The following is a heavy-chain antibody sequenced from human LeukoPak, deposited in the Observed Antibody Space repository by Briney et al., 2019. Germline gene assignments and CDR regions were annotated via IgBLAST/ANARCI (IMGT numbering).Heavy chain of an antibody. Sequence: GGSLRLSCATSGFTFDSHWMSWVRQALGKGLQWVATINRDGSESYYVDSVKGRFTMSKDNAKNSLDLQVNSLRVEDTAVYYCARELGGLSAPLDQWGQGTLVTVSS. J-gene: IGHJ4*02. CDR2: INRDGSES. CDR3: ARELGGLSAPLDQ. D-gene: IGHD3-16*01. V-gene: IGHV3-7*01. CDR1: GFTFDSHW.